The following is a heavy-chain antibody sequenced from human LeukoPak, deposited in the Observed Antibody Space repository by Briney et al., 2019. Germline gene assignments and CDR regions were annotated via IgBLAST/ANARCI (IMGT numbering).Heavy chain of an antibody. Sequence: GGSPRLSCAASGFTFSSYAMSWVRQAPGKGLECVSAISGSGDSTYYADSVKGRFTISRDNSKNTLYLQMNSLRAEDTAVYYCAKSLAVYYYYGMDVWGQGTTVTVSS. J-gene: IGHJ6*02. CDR1: GFTFSSYA. CDR2: ISGSGDST. V-gene: IGHV3-23*01. CDR3: AKSLAVYYYYGMDV.